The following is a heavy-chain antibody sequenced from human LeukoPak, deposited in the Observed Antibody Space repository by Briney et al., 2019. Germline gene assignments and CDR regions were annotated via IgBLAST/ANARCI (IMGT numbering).Heavy chain of an antibody. Sequence: ASVKVSCKASGYTFTSYGISLVRQAPGQGLEWMGWISAYNGNTNYAQKLQGRVTMTTDTSTSTAYMELRSLRSDDTAVYYCARTTGLLYGDYAFDYWGQGTLVTVSS. V-gene: IGHV1-18*01. CDR3: ARTTGLLYGDYAFDY. J-gene: IGHJ4*02. CDR2: ISAYNGNT. D-gene: IGHD4-17*01. CDR1: GYTFTSYG.